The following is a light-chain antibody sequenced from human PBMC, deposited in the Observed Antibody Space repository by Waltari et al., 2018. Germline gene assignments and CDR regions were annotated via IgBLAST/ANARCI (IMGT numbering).Light chain of an antibody. CDR3: QQYDNSWT. CDR1: QSIDNW. V-gene: IGKV1-5*03. Sequence: DIQMTQSPSTLSAPVGDRVSMTCRTSQSIDNWLAWYQQKPGKAPKLLIAKTSLLESGVPSRFSGSGSGTEFNLTITTLQPDDFATYYCQQYDNSWTFGQGTKVEIK. CDR2: KTS. J-gene: IGKJ1*01.